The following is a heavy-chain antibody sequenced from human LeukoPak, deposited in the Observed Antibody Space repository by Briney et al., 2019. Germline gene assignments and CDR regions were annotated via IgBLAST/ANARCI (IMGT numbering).Heavy chain of an antibody. Sequence: PSETLSLICTVSGYSISSGYYWGWIRQPPGKGLEWTGSIDHSGSTYYNPSLKSRITISVDTSKNQFSLKLSSVTAADTAVYYCARDLGIAARPDYWGQGTLVTVSS. CDR1: GYSISSGYY. J-gene: IGHJ4*02. D-gene: IGHD6-6*01. CDR3: ARDLGIAARPDY. V-gene: IGHV4-38-2*02. CDR2: IDHSGST.